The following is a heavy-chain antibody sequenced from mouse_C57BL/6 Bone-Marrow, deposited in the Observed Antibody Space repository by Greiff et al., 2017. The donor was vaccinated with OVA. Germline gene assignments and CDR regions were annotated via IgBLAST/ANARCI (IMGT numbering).Heavy chain of an antibody. D-gene: IGHD2-1*01. CDR2: IYPGDGAT. CDR3: GRYGKNDFDY. Sequence: VQLQQSGPELVKPGASVKISCKASGYAFSSSWMNWVKQRPGKGLEWIGRIYPGDGATNYNGKFKGKATLTADKSSSAAYMQLSSLTSEDSAVYVGGRYGKNDFDYWGQGTTLTVSS. V-gene: IGHV1-82*01. CDR1: GYAFSSSW. J-gene: IGHJ2*01.